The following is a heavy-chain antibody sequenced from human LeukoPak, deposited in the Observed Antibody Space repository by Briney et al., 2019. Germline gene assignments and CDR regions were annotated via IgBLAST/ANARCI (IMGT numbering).Heavy chain of an antibody. CDR3: ARDYYGSGSFYGMDV. CDR2: IIPILGIA. CDR1: GGTFSSYA. V-gene: IGHV1-69*04. Sequence: SVKVSCNAPGGTFSSYAISWVRQAPGQGLEWMGRIIPILGIANYAQKFQGRVTITADKSTSTAYMELSSLRSEDTAVYYCARDYYGSGSFYGMDVWGQGTTVTVSS. D-gene: IGHD3-10*01. J-gene: IGHJ6*02.